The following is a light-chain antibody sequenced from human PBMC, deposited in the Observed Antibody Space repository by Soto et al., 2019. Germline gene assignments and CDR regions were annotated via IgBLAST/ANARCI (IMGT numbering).Light chain of an antibody. CDR1: HDIRSD. J-gene: IGKJ3*01. CDR3: LQHKSYPFT. V-gene: IGKV1-17*01. Sequence: DIQMTQSPSSLSASVGDRVTITCRTSHDIRSDLGWFQQKPGKAPKRLIYAASTLQSGVPSRFSASRSGTEFTLPSSSLQPADFATYYCLQHKSYPFTFGPGTKVDIK. CDR2: AAS.